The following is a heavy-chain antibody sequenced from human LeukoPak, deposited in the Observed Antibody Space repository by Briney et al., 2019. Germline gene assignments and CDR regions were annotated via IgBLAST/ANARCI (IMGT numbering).Heavy chain of an antibody. Sequence: ASVKVSCKASGYTFTSYGISWVRQAPGQGLEWMGWISAYNGNTNYAQKLQGRVTMTTDTSTSTAYMELRSLRSDDTAVYYCARRTYYDILTGYPDWGQGTLVTVSS. CDR2: ISAYNGNT. V-gene: IGHV1-18*04. CDR3: ARRTYYDILTGYPD. CDR1: GYTFTSYG. D-gene: IGHD3-9*01. J-gene: IGHJ4*02.